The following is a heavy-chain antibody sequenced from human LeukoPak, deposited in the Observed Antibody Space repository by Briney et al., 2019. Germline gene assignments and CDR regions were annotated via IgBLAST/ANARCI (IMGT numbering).Heavy chain of an antibody. Sequence: ASVKVSDNASGYTFTDYYVLAVRQAPGQGLEWMSWINPNSGGTKYVQKFQGRVTVTRDTSISTSYMELSRLRSDDTAVYYCARGQQSAHYFHCLGRGTLVTVSS. CDR3: ARGQQSAHYFHC. V-gene: IGHV1-2*02. CDR2: INPNSGGT. J-gene: IGHJ4*02. D-gene: IGHD6-13*01. CDR1: GYTFTDYY.